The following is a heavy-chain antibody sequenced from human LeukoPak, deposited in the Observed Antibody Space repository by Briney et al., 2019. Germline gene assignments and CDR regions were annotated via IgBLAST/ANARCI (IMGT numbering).Heavy chain of an antibody. Sequence: GGSLRLSCAASGFTFSSYWMSWVRQAPGKGLEWVANIKPDGSEKYCVDSVKGRFTISRDNAKKSLYLQMNSLRAEDTAVYYCARDPKEKYCSSASCYVADDIWGQGTMVTVSS. CDR3: ARDPKEKYCSSASCYVADDI. J-gene: IGHJ3*02. CDR1: GFTFSSYW. V-gene: IGHV3-7*03. D-gene: IGHD2-2*01. CDR2: IKPDGSEK.